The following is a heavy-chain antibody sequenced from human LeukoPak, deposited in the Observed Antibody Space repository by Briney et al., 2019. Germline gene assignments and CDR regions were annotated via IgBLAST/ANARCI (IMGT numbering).Heavy chain of an antibody. D-gene: IGHD3-22*01. Sequence: GGSLRLSCVVSEFTFSSYVMNWVRQAPEKGLEWVSDISASGDKTFYADSVKGRFTISRDNSKNMLYLQINSLRVEDTAVYFCARGSNSGYPIETYSFDYWGQGTLVTVSS. J-gene: IGHJ4*02. CDR3: ARGSNSGYPIETYSFDY. V-gene: IGHV3-23*01. CDR1: EFTFSSYV. CDR2: ISASGDKT.